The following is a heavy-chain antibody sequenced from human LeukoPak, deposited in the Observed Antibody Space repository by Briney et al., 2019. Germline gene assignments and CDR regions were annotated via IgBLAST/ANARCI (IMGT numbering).Heavy chain of an antibody. CDR1: GYTFTSYY. V-gene: IGHV1-46*01. CDR3: AREGYSRGAFDI. D-gene: IGHD6-19*01. Sequence: ASVKVSCTASGYTFTSYYLHCVRQAPGQGLEWMGIINPSGGSTSYAQKFQGRVTMTRDMSTSTVYMELSSLRSEDTAVYYCAREGYSRGAFDIWGQGTMVTVSS. J-gene: IGHJ3*02. CDR2: INPSGGST.